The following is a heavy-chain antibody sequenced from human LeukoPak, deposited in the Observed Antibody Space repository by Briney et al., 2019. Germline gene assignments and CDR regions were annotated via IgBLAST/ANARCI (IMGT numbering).Heavy chain of an antibody. J-gene: IGHJ4*02. CDR3: ARVPLYSYDSSGHCDY. D-gene: IGHD3-22*01. Sequence: AASVKVSCKASGYSFTGYYMHWVRQAPGQGLEWMGWINPNSGVTNFAQNSQGRVTMTRDTSISTAYMELSRLISDDTAVYYCARVPLYSYDSSGHCDYWGQGTLVTVSS. CDR1: GYSFTGYY. V-gene: IGHV1-2*02. CDR2: INPNSGVT.